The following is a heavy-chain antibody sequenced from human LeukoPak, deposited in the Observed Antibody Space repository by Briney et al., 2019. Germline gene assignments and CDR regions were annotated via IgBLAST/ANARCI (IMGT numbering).Heavy chain of an antibody. J-gene: IGHJ5*02. CDR2: INPNSGGT. D-gene: IGHD1-7*01. CDR3: AREGHYITGTTSDWFDP. CDR1: GYTSTGYY. V-gene: IGHV1-2*02. Sequence: ASVKVSCKASGYTSTGYYMHWVRQAPGQGLEWMGWINPNSGGTNYAQKFQGRVTMTRDTSISTAYMELSRLRSDDTAVYYCAREGHYITGTTSDWFDPWGQGTLVTVSS.